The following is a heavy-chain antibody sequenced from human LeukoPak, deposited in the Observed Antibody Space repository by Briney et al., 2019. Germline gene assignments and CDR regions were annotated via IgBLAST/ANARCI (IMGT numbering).Heavy chain of an antibody. CDR1: EYTFTSYA. V-gene: IGHV1-3*01. Sequence: ASVKVSCKASEYTFTSYAMHWVRQAPGQRLEWMGWINAGNGNTKYSQKFQGRVTITRDTSASTAYMELSSLRSEDTAVYYCARAPPSRGWLQLSAGFDYWGQGTLVTVSS. D-gene: IGHD5-24*01. CDR2: INAGNGNT. CDR3: ARAPPSRGWLQLSAGFDY. J-gene: IGHJ4*02.